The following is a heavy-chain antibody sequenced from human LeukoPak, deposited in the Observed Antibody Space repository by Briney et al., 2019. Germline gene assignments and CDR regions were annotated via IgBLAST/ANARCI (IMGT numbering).Heavy chain of an antibody. D-gene: IGHD2-2*01. CDR2: INHSGST. CDR1: GGSFSSYY. Sequence: SETLSLTCAVYGGSFSSYYWSWIRQPPGKGLEWIGEINHSGSTNYNPSLKSRVTISVDTSKNQFSLKLSSVTAADTAVYYCASRGDCSSTSCIYYFDYWGQGTLVTVSS. V-gene: IGHV4-34*01. J-gene: IGHJ4*02. CDR3: ASRGDCSSTSCIYYFDY.